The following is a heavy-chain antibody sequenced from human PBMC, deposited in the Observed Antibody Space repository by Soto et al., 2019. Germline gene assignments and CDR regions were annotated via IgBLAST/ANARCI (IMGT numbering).Heavy chain of an antibody. CDR3: ARVHVDYWYFDL. V-gene: IGHV4-59*01. Sequence: QVQLQESGPGLVKPSETLSLTCTVSGGSISSYYWSWIRQPPGKGLEWIGYIYYSGSTNHNPSLRSRATISVDPSKNQFSLKLSSVTAADTAVYYCARVHVDYWYFDLWGRGPLVTVSS. CDR1: GGSISSYY. CDR2: IYYSGST. J-gene: IGHJ2*01.